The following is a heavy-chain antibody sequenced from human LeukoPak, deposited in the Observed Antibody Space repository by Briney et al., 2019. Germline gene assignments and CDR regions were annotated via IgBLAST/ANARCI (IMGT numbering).Heavy chain of an antibody. V-gene: IGHV4-61*02. CDR3: AAGVVPAPYYYYYMDV. Sequence: SETLSLTCTVSGGSISSSSYYWSWIRQPAGKGLEWNGRIYTSGSTNYNPSLKSRVTMSVDTSKNQFSLKLSSVTAADTAVYYCAAGVVPAPYYYYYMDVWGKGTTVTVSS. J-gene: IGHJ6*03. D-gene: IGHD2-2*01. CDR2: IYTSGST. CDR1: GGSISSSSYY.